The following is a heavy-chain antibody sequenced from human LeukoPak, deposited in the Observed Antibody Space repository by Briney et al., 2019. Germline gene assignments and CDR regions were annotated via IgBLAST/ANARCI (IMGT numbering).Heavy chain of an antibody. J-gene: IGHJ4*02. Sequence: PGGSLRLSCAASGFPFSSYWMSWVRQAPGKGLEGVANIKQDGSEKYYVDSVKGRFTISRDNAKNLLHLKMNGMRAEDTAVYYCARDHSSGWYSDYWGQGTLVTVSS. CDR3: ARDHSSGWYSDY. V-gene: IGHV3-7*01. CDR2: IKQDGSEK. D-gene: IGHD6-19*01. CDR1: GFPFSSYW.